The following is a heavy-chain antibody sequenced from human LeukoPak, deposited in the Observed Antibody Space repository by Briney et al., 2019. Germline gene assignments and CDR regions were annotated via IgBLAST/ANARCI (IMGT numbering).Heavy chain of an antibody. D-gene: IGHD6-13*01. CDR3: AKSSSSWHNPNGNWFDP. CDR2: IYYSGST. Sequence: PSETLSLTCTVSGGSISSYYWSWIRQPPGKGLEWMGYIYYSGSTNYNPSLKSRVTISVDTSKNQFSLKLSSVTAADTAVYYCAKSSSSWHNPNGNWFDPWGQGTLVTVSS. CDR1: GGSISSYY. V-gene: IGHV4-59*01. J-gene: IGHJ5*02.